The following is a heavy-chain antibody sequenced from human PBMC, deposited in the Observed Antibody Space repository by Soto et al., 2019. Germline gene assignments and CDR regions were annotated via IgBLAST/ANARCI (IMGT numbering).Heavy chain of an antibody. CDR2: ISGSGGST. J-gene: IGHJ6*03. CDR1: GFTFSSYA. CDR3: AKEGSDYGDSYYYMDV. V-gene: IGHV3-23*01. D-gene: IGHD4-17*01. Sequence: GGSLRLSCAASGFTFSSYAMSWVRQAPGKGLEWVSAISGSGGSTYYADSVKGRFTISRDNSKNTLYLQMNSLRAEDTAVYYCAKEGSDYGDSYYYMDVWGKGTTVTVSS.